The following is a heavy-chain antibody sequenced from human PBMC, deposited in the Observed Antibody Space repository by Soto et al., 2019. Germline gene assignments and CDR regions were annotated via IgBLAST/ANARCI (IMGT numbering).Heavy chain of an antibody. Sequence: ADTLSHTCAVYGGSFSGYYWIGIRQPPGKGLEWIGEINHSGSTNYNPSRKSRVTISVDTSKNQFSLKLSSVTAADTAVYYCARDKVLLWFGGFSGMDVWGQGTMVTVSS. CDR1: GGSFSGYY. CDR2: INHSGST. J-gene: IGHJ6*02. V-gene: IGHV4-34*01. D-gene: IGHD3-10*01. CDR3: ARDKVLLWFGGFSGMDV.